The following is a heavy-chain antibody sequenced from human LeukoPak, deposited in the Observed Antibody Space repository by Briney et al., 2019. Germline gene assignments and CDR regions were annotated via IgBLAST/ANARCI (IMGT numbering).Heavy chain of an antibody. V-gene: IGHV1-46*01. CDR1: GYTFTSYY. CDR2: INPSGGGT. CDR3: ARDLGAQTMVFIDT. J-gene: IGHJ1*01. Sequence: ASVKVSCKASGYTFTSYYMHWVRQAPGQGLEWMGIINPSGGGTSYAQKFQGRVTMTRDTSTSTVYMELSSLRSEDTALYYCARDLGAQTMVFIDTWGPESLLTVSS. D-gene: IGHD4/OR15-4a*01.